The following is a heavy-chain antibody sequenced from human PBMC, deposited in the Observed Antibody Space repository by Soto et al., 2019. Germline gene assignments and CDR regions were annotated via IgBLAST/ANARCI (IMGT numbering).Heavy chain of an antibody. V-gene: IGHV4-59*01. CDR1: GGSIGSYY. CDR2: IYYSGST. J-gene: IGHJ4*02. CDR3: ARGNYYGSGSL. D-gene: IGHD3-10*01. Sequence: QVQLQESGPGLVKPSETLSLTCTVSGGSIGSYYWSWIRQPPGKGLEWIGYIYYSGSTTYNPSLKSRVTISVDTSKNQFSLKLRSVTAADSAIYYCARGNYYGSGSLWGQGTLVTVSS.